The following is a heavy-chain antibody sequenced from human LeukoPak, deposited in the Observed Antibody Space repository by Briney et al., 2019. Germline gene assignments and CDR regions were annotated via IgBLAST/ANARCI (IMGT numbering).Heavy chain of an antibody. CDR1: GYTFTSYG. Sequence: ASVKVSCKASGYTFTSYGISWVRQAPGQGLEWMGWISAYNGNTNYAQKLQGRVTMTTDTSTSTACMELRSLRSDDTAVYYCARDLGGYSYVSLDIWGQGTMVTVSS. D-gene: IGHD5-18*01. V-gene: IGHV1-18*01. CDR3: ARDLGGYSYVSLDI. J-gene: IGHJ3*02. CDR2: ISAYNGNT.